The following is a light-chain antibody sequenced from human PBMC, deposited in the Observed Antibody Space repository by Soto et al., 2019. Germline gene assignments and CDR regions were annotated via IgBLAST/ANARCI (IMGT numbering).Light chain of an antibody. V-gene: IGLV1-44*01. Sequence: QSVLTQPPSASGTPGQRVTISCSGSSSDIGSNTVNWYQQLPGTAPKLLIYSNIQRPSGVPDRFSGSKSGTSASLAISGLQSEDEADYYCAAWDDSLNAVVFGGGTKLTVL. CDR2: SNI. CDR1: SSDIGSNT. J-gene: IGLJ2*01. CDR3: AAWDDSLNAVV.